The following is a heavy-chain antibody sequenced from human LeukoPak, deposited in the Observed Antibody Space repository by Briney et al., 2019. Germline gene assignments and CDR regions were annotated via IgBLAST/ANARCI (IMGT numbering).Heavy chain of an antibody. D-gene: IGHD1-26*01. CDR2: IKTDGSTI. CDR1: GFVFSNYW. V-gene: IGHV3-74*01. J-gene: IGHJ2*01. CDR3: ARVGQGEWFFDL. Sequence: GGSLRLSCAASGFVFSNYWMHWVRQAPGKGLVWVSRIKTDGSTITYADSVKGRFTISRDNAMNTLYLQMNSLGAEDTAVYYCARVGQGEWFFDLWGRGALVTVSS.